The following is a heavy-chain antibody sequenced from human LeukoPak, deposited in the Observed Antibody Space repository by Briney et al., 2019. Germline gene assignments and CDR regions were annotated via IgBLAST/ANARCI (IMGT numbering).Heavy chain of an antibody. J-gene: IGHJ4*02. V-gene: IGHV1-2*02. D-gene: IGHD6-19*01. Sequence: ASVKVSCKASGYTFTGYYMHWVRQAPGQGLEWMGWINPNSGGTNYAQKFQGRVTMTRDTSINTAYMELSRLRSDDTAVYYCARFIAMDGDFDNWGQGTLVTVSS. CDR1: GYTFTGYY. CDR2: INPNSGGT. CDR3: ARFIAMDGDFDN.